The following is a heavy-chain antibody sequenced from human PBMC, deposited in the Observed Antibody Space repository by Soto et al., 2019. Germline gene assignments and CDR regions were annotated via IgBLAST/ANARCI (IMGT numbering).Heavy chain of an antibody. CDR3: ARDRIAAATVH. J-gene: IGHJ1*01. CDR1: GFTFSSYE. D-gene: IGHD6-13*01. V-gene: IGHV3-48*03. Sequence: GGSLRLSCAASGFTFSSYEMNWVRQAPGKGLEWVSYISSSGSTIYYADSVKGRFTISRDNAKNSLYLQMNSLRAEDTAVYYCARDRIAAATVHWGQGTLVTVSS. CDR2: ISSSGSTI.